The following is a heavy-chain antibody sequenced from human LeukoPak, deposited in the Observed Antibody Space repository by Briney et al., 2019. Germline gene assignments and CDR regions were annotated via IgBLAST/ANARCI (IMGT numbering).Heavy chain of an antibody. CDR1: GYTLTDYY. J-gene: IGHJ4*02. V-gene: IGHV1-2*06. CDR3: STVDKYCSNPNCGVY. Sequence: ASVKVSCKASGYTLTDYYMHWVRQAPGQGLEWMGLIIPNSGGTTYQQKFQGRVTMTRDTSISTFYMELSSLRSDDTAVYYCSTVDKYCSNPNCGVYWGQGTQVTVSS. CDR2: IIPNSGGT. D-gene: IGHD2-2*01.